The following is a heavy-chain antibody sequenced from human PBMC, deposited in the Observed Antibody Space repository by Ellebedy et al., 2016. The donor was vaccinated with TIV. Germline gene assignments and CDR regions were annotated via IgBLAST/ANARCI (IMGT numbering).Heavy chain of an antibody. CDR3: ARDRYCSSTSCYFACDY. V-gene: IGHV1-46*04. J-gene: IGHJ4*02. CDR1: GYTFTSYY. Sequence: ASVKVSCKASGYTFTSYYMHWVRQAPGQGPEWMGIINPSGGSTSYAQKLQGRVTMTRDTSTSTVYMELSSLRSEDTAVYYCARDRYCSSTSCYFACDYWGQGTLVTVSS. D-gene: IGHD2-2*01. CDR2: INPSGGST.